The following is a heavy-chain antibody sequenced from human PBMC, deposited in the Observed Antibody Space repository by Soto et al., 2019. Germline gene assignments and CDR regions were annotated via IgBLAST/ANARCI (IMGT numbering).Heavy chain of an antibody. CDR3: AKDLGRATTGDYFDY. D-gene: IGHD1-26*01. CDR1: GYTFTNHY. J-gene: IGHJ4*02. Sequence: ASVKVSCKASGYTFTNHYIHWVRQAPGQGLEWMGTISPSGDNTGYAQKFQGRVTMTTDTSTSTVYMELTSLKSEDTAVYYCAKDLGRATTGDYFDYWGQGTLVTVSS. CDR2: ISPSGDNT. V-gene: IGHV1-46*01.